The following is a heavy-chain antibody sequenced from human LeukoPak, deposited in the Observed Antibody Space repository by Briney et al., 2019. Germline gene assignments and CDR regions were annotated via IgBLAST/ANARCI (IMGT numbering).Heavy chain of an antibody. Sequence: GGSLRLSCAASGFTFDDYAMHWARQAPGKGLEWVSGISWNSGSIGYADSVKGRFTISRDNAKNSLYLQMNSLRAEDTALYYCAKDKTGYSYGATALDYWGQGTLVTVSS. CDR3: AKDKTGYSYGATALDY. CDR1: GFTFDDYA. D-gene: IGHD5-18*01. V-gene: IGHV3-9*01. J-gene: IGHJ4*02. CDR2: ISWNSGSI.